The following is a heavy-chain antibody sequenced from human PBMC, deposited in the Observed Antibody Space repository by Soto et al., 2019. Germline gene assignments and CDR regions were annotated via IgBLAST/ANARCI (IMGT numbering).Heavy chain of an antibody. CDR1: GYTFTAYW. V-gene: IGHV5-51*01. J-gene: IGHJ3*02. CDR3: ARGGYSGNSKDPFYI. D-gene: IGHD6-25*01. Sequence: SCKGSGYTFTAYWIGWVRQMPGKGLEWMGIIYPGDSDTRYSPSFQGQVTISADKSISTAYLQWSSLKASDTAMFYCARGGYSGNSKDPFYIWGPGTMVTVSS. CDR2: IYPGDSDT.